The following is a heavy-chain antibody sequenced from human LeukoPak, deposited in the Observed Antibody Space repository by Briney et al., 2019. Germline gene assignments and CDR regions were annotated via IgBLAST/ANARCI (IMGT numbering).Heavy chain of an antibody. V-gene: IGHV4-39*07. J-gene: IGHJ4*02. Sequence: SETLSLTCTVSGGSISSSSYYWGWIRQPPGKGLEWIGSIYYSGSTYYNPSLKSRVTISVDTSKNQFSLKLSSVTAADTAVYYCAGMRITTPTVRTLDYWGQGTLVTVSS. D-gene: IGHD1-14*01. CDR1: GGSISSSSYY. CDR2: IYYSGST. CDR3: AGMRITTPTVRTLDY.